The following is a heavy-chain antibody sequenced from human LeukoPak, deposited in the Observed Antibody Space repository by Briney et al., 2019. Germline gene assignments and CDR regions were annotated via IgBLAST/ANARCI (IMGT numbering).Heavy chain of an antibody. CDR2: ISSRGSYT. J-gene: IGHJ3*02. CDR1: GFTLSNYN. CDR3: ARIDAFDI. Sequence: GGSLRLSCAASGFTLSNYNMNWVRQAPGKGLEWVSYISSRGSYTYYADSVKGRFTISRDNAKNSLYLQMNSLRAEDTAVYYCARIDAFDIWGQGTMVTVSS. V-gene: IGHV3-21*06.